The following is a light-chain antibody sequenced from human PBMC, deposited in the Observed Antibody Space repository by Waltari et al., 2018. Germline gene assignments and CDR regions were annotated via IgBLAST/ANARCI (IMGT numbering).Light chain of an antibody. V-gene: IGKV3-20*01. CDR3: QQYDGIVVT. J-gene: IGKJ4*01. Sequence: IVLTQSPGTLSLSPGDSATLPCRASQPVSTIALSWYQQKPGQAPRVLSYGTYNRATGIPDRFSGSGSGTDFTLTINRLAPEDFAMYYCQQYDGIVVTFGGGTKVEI. CDR1: QPVSTIA. CDR2: GTY.